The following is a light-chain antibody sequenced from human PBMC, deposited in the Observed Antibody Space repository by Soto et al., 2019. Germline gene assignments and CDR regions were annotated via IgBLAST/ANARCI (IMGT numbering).Light chain of an antibody. V-gene: IGKV3-20*01. CDR3: QQYGSSLWT. Sequence: EIVLTQSPGTLSLSPGERATLSCRASQSVSSSYLAWYQQKPGQAPRHLIYGASSRATGIPDRFSGSGSGTDFTLTISRLEPEDFVVYYCQQYGSSLWTFGQGTKVEIK. CDR1: QSVSSSY. CDR2: GAS. J-gene: IGKJ1*01.